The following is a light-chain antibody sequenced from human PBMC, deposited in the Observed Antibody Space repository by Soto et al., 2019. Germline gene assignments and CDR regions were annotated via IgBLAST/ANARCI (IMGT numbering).Light chain of an antibody. CDR3: SSYVTDSTYV. V-gene: IGLV2-8*01. J-gene: IGLJ1*01. Sequence: QSVLTQPPSASGSPGQSVTIPCTGTSSDVGACNYVSWFQQHPGKAPKLMIYEVSKRPSGVPDRFSGSKSGSTASLTASGLQAEDEADYYCSSYVTDSTYVFGTGTKVTVL. CDR2: EVS. CDR1: SSDVGACNY.